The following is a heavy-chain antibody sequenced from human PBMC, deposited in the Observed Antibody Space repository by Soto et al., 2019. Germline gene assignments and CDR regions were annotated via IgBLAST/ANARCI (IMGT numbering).Heavy chain of an antibody. Sequence: QVQLVESGGGVVQPGRSLRLSCAASGFTFSSYGMHWVRQAPGKGLEWVAVISYDGSNKYYADSVKGRFTISRDNSKNTLYLQMNSLRAEDTAVYYCAKDAGEYYYDSSGYYGYYYGMDVWGQGTTVTVSS. V-gene: IGHV3-30*18. CDR3: AKDAGEYYYDSSGYYGYYYGMDV. CDR2: ISYDGSNK. CDR1: GFTFSSYG. D-gene: IGHD3-22*01. J-gene: IGHJ6*02.